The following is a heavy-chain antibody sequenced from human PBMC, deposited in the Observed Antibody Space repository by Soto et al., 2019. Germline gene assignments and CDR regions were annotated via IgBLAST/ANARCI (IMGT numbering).Heavy chain of an antibody. Sequence: QVQLVQSGTEVKKPGASVRVSCNASGYTFTDYGITWVRQAPGQGLEWVGWISDYNGITDDAQKVQGRVTMTTDTSTTTAYMALRSLRSDDTAVYYCARARIVGPTPDYWGQGTLVTVSS. V-gene: IGHV1-18*04. CDR3: ARARIVGPTPDY. D-gene: IGHD1-26*01. CDR2: ISDYNGIT. CDR1: GYTFTDYG. J-gene: IGHJ4*02.